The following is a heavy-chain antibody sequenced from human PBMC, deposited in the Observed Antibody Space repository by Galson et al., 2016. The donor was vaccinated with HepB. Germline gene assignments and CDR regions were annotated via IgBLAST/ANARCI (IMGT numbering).Heavy chain of an antibody. D-gene: IGHD3-16*01. J-gene: IGHJ2*01. V-gene: IGHV1-69*13. CDR3: ARRGLEGYWYFDL. CDR1: GGTFSSYA. CDR2: VIPMFGSV. Sequence: SVKVSCNASGGTFSSYAISWVRQAPGQGLEWMGGVIPMFGSVNYAQKFQGTVTITADESTSTAYMELSSLRSEDTAVYYCARRGLEGYWYFDLWGRGTLVTGSS.